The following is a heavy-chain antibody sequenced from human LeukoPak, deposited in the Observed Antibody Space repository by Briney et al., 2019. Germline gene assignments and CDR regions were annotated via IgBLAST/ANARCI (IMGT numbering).Heavy chain of an antibody. J-gene: IGHJ3*02. Sequence: PSETLSLTCTVSGGSISSYYWSWIRQPPGKGLEWIGYIYYSGSTNYNPSHKSRVTISVDTSKNQFSLKLSSVTAADTAVYYCARDDFWSGYLDAFDIWGQGTMVTVSS. CDR1: GGSISSYY. CDR2: IYYSGST. D-gene: IGHD3-3*01. CDR3: ARDDFWSGYLDAFDI. V-gene: IGHV4-59*01.